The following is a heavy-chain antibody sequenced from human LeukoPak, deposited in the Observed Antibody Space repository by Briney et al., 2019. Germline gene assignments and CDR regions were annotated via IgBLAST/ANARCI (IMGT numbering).Heavy chain of an antibody. CDR3: ARGPRAAADDY. D-gene: IGHD6-13*01. CDR2: INAGNGNT. V-gene: IGHV1-3*01. J-gene: IGHJ4*02. Sequence: ASVKVSCKASGYTFINFAINWGRQAPGQRPEWMGWINAGNGNTKYSQKFQGRVSITRDTSASTAYMELSGLTSEDTAVYYCARGPRAAADDYWGQGTLVTVSS. CDR1: GYTFINFA.